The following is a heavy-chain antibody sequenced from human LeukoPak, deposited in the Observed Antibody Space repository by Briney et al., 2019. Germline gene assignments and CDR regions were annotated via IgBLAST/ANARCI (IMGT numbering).Heavy chain of an antibody. D-gene: IGHD2-21*01. CDR2: IYYSGST. V-gene: IGHV4-39*01. CDR3: ESVGCGWGYYYYFCMDV. CDR1: GGSISSVRYY. J-gene: IGHJ6*02. Sequence: SETLSLTCTVSGGSISSVRYYWGWIRQPPRKGLEWIVSIYYSGSTYYNPSLRSRVTVSVDTSKNQFYMRLSSVTAADKAVYYCESVGCGWGYYYYFCMDVWGQGNTVIVS.